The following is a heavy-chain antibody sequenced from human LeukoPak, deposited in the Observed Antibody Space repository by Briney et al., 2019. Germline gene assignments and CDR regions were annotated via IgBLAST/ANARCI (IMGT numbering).Heavy chain of an antibody. D-gene: IGHD5-12*01. J-gene: IGHJ4*02. V-gene: IGHV3-21*01. CDR1: GFTFSSYS. CDR3: ARDSAYGGYVPDY. CDR2: ISSSSSYI. Sequence: PGGSLRLSCAASGFTFSSYSMNWVRQAPGKGLEWVSSISSSSSYIYYADSVKGRFTISRDNAKNSLYLQMNSLRAEDTAVYYCARDSAYGGYVPDYWGQGTLVTVSS.